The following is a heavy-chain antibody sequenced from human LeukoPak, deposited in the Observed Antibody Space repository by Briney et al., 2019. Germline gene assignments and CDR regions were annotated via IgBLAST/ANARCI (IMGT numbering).Heavy chain of an antibody. CDR3: ARGSCSTSSYSEGVRGLDV. CDR1: GFIFSNYD. D-gene: IGHD2-2*01. J-gene: IGHJ6*02. Sequence: GGSLRLSCAASGFIFSNYDMHWVRQGTGNGLEWVSAFHTAGDTHYAGSVKGRFTVSRDNAENSFYLQMNSLRAGDTAVYFCARGSCSTSSYSEGVRGLDVWGPGITVTVSS. CDR2: FHTAGDT. V-gene: IGHV3-13*01.